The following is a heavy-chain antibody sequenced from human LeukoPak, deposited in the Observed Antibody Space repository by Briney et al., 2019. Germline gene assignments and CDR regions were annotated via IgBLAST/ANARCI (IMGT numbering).Heavy chain of an antibody. CDR1: GYTFTSYY. CDR3: VREFRGGTFDF. CDR2: IIPSGGST. D-gene: IGHD5-24*01. V-gene: IGHV1-46*01. Sequence: ASVKVSCKASGYTFTSYYIHWVRQAPRQGLEWMGIIIPSGGSTNYPPKFQGRITVTRDTSTSIVYMELSRLRSEDTAMYYCVREFRGGTFDFWGQGTLVTVSS. J-gene: IGHJ4*02.